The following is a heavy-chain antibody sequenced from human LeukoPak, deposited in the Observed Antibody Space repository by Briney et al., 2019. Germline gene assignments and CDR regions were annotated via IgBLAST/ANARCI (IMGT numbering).Heavy chain of an antibody. Sequence: GGSLRLSCEGSGFTFSRYAMSWVRQAPGKGLEWVSGISDSGGRTYYADSVKGRFTISRDNSKSTLYLQMNSLRAEDTAVYYCARSKSSSSPNFDYWGQGTLVTVSS. V-gene: IGHV3-23*01. D-gene: IGHD6-6*01. CDR2: ISDSGGRT. J-gene: IGHJ4*02. CDR1: GFTFSRYA. CDR3: ARSKSSSSPNFDY.